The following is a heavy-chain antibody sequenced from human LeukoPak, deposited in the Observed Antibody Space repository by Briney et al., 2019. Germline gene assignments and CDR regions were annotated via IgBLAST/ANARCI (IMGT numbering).Heavy chain of an antibody. D-gene: IGHD3-10*01. J-gene: IGHJ5*02. V-gene: IGHV4-38-2*02. CDR1: TYSISSGYY. CDR2: IYHNGNT. Sequence: PSETLSLTCTVSTYSISSGYYWGWIRQPPGKGLEWIGNIYHNGNTYYNPSLKSRVTISVDTSKKQFSLKLRTATAADTAVYYCARDDGRSYYGSGSKNWFDPWGQGTLVTVSS. CDR3: ARDDGRSYYGSGSKNWFDP.